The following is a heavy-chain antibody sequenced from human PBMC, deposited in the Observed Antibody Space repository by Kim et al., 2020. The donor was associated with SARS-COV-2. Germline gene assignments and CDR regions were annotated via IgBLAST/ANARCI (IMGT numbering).Heavy chain of an antibody. D-gene: IGHD3-16*02. V-gene: IGHV3-23*01. J-gene: IGHJ4*02. CDR3: AKDDPMVTFGGVIVDKQRTFDY. CDR1: GFTFNNHA. CDR2: ISGSGRRT. Sequence: GGSLRLSCAASGFTFNNHAMSWVRQAPGKGLEWVSAISGSGRRTYYADSVEGRFTISRDNSKNTLYLQMSSLRADDTAVYYCAKDDPMVTFGGVIVDKQRTFDYWGQGTLVTVSS.